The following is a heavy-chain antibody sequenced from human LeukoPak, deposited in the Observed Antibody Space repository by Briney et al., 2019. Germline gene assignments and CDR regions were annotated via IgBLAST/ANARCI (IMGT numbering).Heavy chain of an antibody. CDR1: VFTFSSYA. CDR2: ISGSDGST. D-gene: IGHD2-15*01. Sequence: GGSLRLSCAASVFTFSSYAMSWVRQAPGKGLEWVSAISGSDGSTYYADSVKGRFTISRDNSKNTLYLQMNSLRAEDTAVYYCAKKGCSGGMCYGYYFDYWGQGTLVTVSS. CDR3: AKKGCSGGMCYGYYFDY. J-gene: IGHJ4*02. V-gene: IGHV3-23*01.